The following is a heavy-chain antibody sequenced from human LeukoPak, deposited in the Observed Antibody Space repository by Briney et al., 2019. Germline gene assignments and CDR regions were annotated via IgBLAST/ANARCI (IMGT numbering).Heavy chain of an antibody. CDR1: GYTFTSYY. V-gene: IGHV1-46*01. CDR3: ARGSRIAAAGRSWYYYYYMDV. Sequence: ASVKVSCKASGYTFTSYYMRWVRQAPGQGLEWMGIINPSGGSTSYAQKFQGRVTMTRDTSTSTVYMELSSLRSEDTAVYYCARGSRIAAAGRSWYYYYYMDVWGKGTTVTVSS. J-gene: IGHJ6*03. CDR2: INPSGGST. D-gene: IGHD6-13*01.